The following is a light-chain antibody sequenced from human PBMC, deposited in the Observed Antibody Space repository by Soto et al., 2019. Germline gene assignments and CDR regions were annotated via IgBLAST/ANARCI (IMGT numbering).Light chain of an antibody. CDR3: QQYDTSPRT. J-gene: IGKJ1*01. CDR1: QSVSSNY. V-gene: IGKV3-20*01. CDR2: GAS. Sequence: EVMLTQSPGTLSLSPGERATLSCRASQSVSSNYLAWYQQKSGQAPRLLIYGASNRATGIPDRFSGSGSGRDVTLTIRRLEPEDFAVYYCQQYDTSPRTFGQGTKVEFK.